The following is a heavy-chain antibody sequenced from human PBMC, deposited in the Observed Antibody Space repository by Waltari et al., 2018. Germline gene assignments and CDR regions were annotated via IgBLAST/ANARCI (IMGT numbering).Heavy chain of an antibody. CDR3: ANGLSYDSSGYHLG. CDR1: GYTLTELY. Sequence: QVQLVQSGAEVKKPGASVTVSCKVCGYTLTELYMHWVRQAPGKGLELMGGFDPEYGETIYAQKFQGRGTMTEDTSTDTAYMELSSLRSEDTAVYYCANGLSYDSSGYHLGWGQGTLVTVSS. CDR2: FDPEYGET. D-gene: IGHD3-22*01. J-gene: IGHJ4*02. V-gene: IGHV1-24*01.